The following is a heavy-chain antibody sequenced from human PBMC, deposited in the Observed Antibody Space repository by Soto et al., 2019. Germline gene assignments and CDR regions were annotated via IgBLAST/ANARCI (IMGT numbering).Heavy chain of an antibody. CDR1: GFTFSSYS. Sequence: GGSLRLSCAASGFTFSSYSMNWVRQAPGKGLEWVSYISSSSSTIYYADSVKGRFTISRENPKDTLYLEMSSLRAEDTAVFYCTRSRITMMPGGYWGQGTLVTVSS. D-gene: IGHD3-22*01. CDR3: TRSRITMMPGGY. J-gene: IGHJ4*02. CDR2: ISSSSSTI. V-gene: IGHV3-48*01.